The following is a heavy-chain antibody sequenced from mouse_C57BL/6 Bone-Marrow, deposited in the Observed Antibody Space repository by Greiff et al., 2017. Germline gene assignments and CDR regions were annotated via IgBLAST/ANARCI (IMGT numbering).Heavy chain of an antibody. D-gene: IGHD2-5*01. Sequence: VKLVESGAELARPGASVKLSCKASGYTFTSYGISWVKQRTGQGLEWIGEIYPRSGNTYYNEKFKGKATLTADTSSSTAYMELRSLTSEDSAVYFCARSNYPYYAMDYGGQGTSVTVSA. CDR1: GYTFTSYG. CDR2: IYPRSGNT. CDR3: ARSNYPYYAMDY. V-gene: IGHV1-81*01. J-gene: IGHJ4*01.